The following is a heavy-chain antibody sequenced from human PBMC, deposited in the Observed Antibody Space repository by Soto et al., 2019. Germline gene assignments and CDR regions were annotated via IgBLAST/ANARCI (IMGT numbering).Heavy chain of an antibody. CDR3: ARDRGAQRDYFDY. J-gene: IGHJ4*02. CDR2: IYTSGTT. CDR1: GGSITSFY. V-gene: IGHV4-4*07. D-gene: IGHD1-26*01. Sequence: SETLSLTCTVSGGSITSFYWSWIRQPAGKGLEWIGHIYTSGTTIYNPSFKSRVTMSVDTSKNHSSLRLNSVTAADTAMYYCARDRGAQRDYFDYWGQGILVTVSS.